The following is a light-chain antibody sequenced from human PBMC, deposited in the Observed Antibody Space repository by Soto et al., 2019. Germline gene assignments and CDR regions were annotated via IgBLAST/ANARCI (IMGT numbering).Light chain of an antibody. CDR1: QSVLYSSNNKNY. CDR2: DAS. V-gene: IGKV4-1*01. J-gene: IGKJ1*01. CDR3: QQYNDWPPWT. Sequence: DIVMTQSPDSLAVSLGERATINCKSSQSVLYSSNNKNYLAWYQQKPGQAPRLLIYDASNRATGIPARFSGSGSGTEFTLTISSLQSEDFAVYYCQQYNDWPPWTFGQGTKVDIK.